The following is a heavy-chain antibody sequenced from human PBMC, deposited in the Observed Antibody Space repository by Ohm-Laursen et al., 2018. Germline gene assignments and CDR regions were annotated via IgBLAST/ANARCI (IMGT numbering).Heavy chain of an antibody. Sequence: SVKVSCKVSGGTFSSYAISWVRQAPGQGLEWMGRIIPILGIANYAQKFQGRVTITADKSTSTAYMELSSLRSEDTAVYYCARGYYYDSSGYYYWGQGTLVTVSS. CDR1: GGTFSSYA. J-gene: IGHJ4*02. V-gene: IGHV1-69*04. D-gene: IGHD3-22*01. CDR3: ARGYYYDSSGYYY. CDR2: IIPILGIA.